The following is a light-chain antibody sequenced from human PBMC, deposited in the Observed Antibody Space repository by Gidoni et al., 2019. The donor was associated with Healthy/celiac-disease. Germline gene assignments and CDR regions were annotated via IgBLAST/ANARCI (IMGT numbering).Light chain of an antibody. CDR3: QAWDSSTAWV. V-gene: IGLV3-1*01. CDR2: QDS. J-gene: IGLJ1*01. CDR1: KLGDEY. Sequence: SYELTQPRSVSVSTGQTASITCSGDKLGDEYACWYQQKPGQSPVLVIYQDSKRPSGIPERFSGSNSGNTATLTISGTQAMDEADYYCQAWDSSTAWVFGTGTKVTVL.